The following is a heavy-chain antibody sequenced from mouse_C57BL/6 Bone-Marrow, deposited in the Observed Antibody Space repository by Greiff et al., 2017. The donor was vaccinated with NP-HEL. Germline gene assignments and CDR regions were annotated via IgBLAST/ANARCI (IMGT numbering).Heavy chain of an antibody. Sequence: DVQLQESGAELVKPGASVKLSCTASGFTFKDYYMHWVKQRTEQGLEWIGKIDPEDGETKYAPKFQGKATITADTSSTTAYLQLSSLTSEDTAVYYCARSHYGSLFAYWGQGTLVTVSA. V-gene: IGHV14-2*01. CDR2: IDPEDGET. CDR1: GFTFKDYY. CDR3: ARSHYGSLFAY. D-gene: IGHD1-1*01. J-gene: IGHJ3*01.